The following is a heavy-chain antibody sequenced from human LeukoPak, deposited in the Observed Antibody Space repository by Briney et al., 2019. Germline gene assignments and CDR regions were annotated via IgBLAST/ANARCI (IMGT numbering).Heavy chain of an antibody. Sequence: PGGSLRLSCAASGFAFSSYALHWVRQAPGKGLEWVSVISYDGGKAYYADSVKGRFTISRDNSKNTLYLQMNSLRGEDTAVYYCARDRNSASSNNWFDPWGQGTLVTVSS. V-gene: IGHV3-30-3*01. CDR3: ARDRNSASSNNWFDP. CDR2: ISYDGGKA. J-gene: IGHJ5*02. CDR1: GFAFSSYA. D-gene: IGHD6-6*01.